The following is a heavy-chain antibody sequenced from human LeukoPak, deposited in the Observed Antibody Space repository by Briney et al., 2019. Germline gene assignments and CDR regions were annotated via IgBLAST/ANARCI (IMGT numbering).Heavy chain of an antibody. CDR2: IWYDGSNK. J-gene: IGHJ4*02. D-gene: IGHD3-10*01. CDR1: GFTFSSYG. CDR3: ARDSRGYGSGQQSTFDY. Sequence: GGSLRLSCAASGFTFSSYGMHWVRQAPGKGLEWVAVIWYDGSNKYYADSVKGRFTISRDNSKNTLYLQMNSLRADDTAVCYCARDSRGYGSGQQSTFDYWGQGTLVTVSS. V-gene: IGHV3-33*01.